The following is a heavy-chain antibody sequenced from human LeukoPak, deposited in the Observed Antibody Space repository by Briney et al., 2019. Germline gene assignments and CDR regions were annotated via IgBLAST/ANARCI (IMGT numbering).Heavy chain of an antibody. CDR2: IYSGGST. J-gene: IGHJ6*03. CDR3: ARGGLEQGVYYYYMDV. V-gene: IGHV3-66*02. Sequence: GGSLRLSCAASGFTVSSNYMSWVRQAPGKGLEWVSVIYSGGSTYYADAVKGRFTISRDNSKNTLYLQMNSRRAEDTAVYYCARGGLEQGVYYYYMDVWGKGTTVTVSS. CDR1: GFTVSSNY. D-gene: IGHD1/OR15-1a*01.